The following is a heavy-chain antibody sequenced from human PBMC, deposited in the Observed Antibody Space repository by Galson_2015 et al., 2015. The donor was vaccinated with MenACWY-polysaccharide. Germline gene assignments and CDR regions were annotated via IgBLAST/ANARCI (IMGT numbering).Heavy chain of an antibody. J-gene: IGHJ4*02. Sequence: SETLSLTCSVSGASMNNYNWWHWVRQTPGKGLEWIGEIFHRGTANYNPSLMSRVTISVDTSKNQFSLSLTSVTAADTAVYYCARDILDELDYWGQGVQVTVSS. CDR1: GASMNNYNW. CDR3: ARDILDELDY. CDR2: IFHRGTA. V-gene: IGHV4-4*02. D-gene: IGHD2-21*01.